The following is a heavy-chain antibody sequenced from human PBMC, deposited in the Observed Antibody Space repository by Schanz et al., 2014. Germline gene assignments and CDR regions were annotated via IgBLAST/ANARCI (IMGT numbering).Heavy chain of an antibody. D-gene: IGHD3-10*01. CDR1: GYTFTNYA. CDR2: INTNTGNP. J-gene: IGHJ4*02. Sequence: QVQLVQSGSELKKPGASVKVSCKASGYTFTNYAINWVRQAPGQGLEWMGWINTNTGNPTYAQAFTGRFLFSLDTSVNTAYLQISSLEADDTAVYYCARRGIRGVFSSFDYWGLGTLDTVSS. CDR3: ARRGIRGVFSSFDY. V-gene: IGHV7-4-1*02.